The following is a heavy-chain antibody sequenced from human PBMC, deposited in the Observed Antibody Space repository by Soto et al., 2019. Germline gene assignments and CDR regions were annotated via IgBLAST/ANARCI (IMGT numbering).Heavy chain of an antibody. Sequence: GESLKISCKCSGYSFTTYLIALVRQMPGKGLEWVGIIYPGDSDTRYSPSFEGHVTISVDKSNSTAFLQWNSLKASDNAIYYCARHSTSAPKDYWGQGTLVTVSS. D-gene: IGHD3-10*01. V-gene: IGHV5-51*01. CDR2: IYPGDSDT. J-gene: IGHJ4*01. CDR1: GYSFTTYL. CDR3: ARHSTSAPKDY.